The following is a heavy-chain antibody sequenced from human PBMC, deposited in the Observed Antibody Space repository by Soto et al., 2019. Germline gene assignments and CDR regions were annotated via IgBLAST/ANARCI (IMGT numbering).Heavy chain of an antibody. CDR2: IKSKTDGGTT. CDR3: TTDVDIVATVGYSFDY. CDR1: GFTFGNAW. Sequence: LRLSCAASGFTFGNAWMNWVRQAPGKGLEWVGRIKSKTDGGTTDYAAPVKGRFTISRDDSKNTLYLQMNSLKTEDTAVYYCTTDVDIVATVGYSFDYWGQGTLVTVSS. V-gene: IGHV3-15*07. D-gene: IGHD5-12*01. J-gene: IGHJ4*02.